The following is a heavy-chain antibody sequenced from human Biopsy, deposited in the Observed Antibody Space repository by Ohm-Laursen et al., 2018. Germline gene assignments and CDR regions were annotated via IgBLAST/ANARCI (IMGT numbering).Heavy chain of an antibody. V-gene: IGHV1-69*10. Sequence: SVKVSCKVPTGTFNSYGIIWVRQAPGQGLEWMGGIIPIPNVATYAQKFQGRITITADESTSTAYMELSSLTSDDTAVYFCARGEGSSWFDPWGHGTLVTVSS. J-gene: IGHJ5*02. CDR2: IIPIPNVA. CDR3: ARGEGSSWFDP. CDR1: TGTFNSYG. D-gene: IGHD1-26*01.